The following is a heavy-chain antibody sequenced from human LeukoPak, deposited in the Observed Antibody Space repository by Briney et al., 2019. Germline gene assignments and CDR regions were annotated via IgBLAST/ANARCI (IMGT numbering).Heavy chain of an antibody. V-gene: IGHV4-59*08. CDR3: ARAYSSSWYWNWFDP. CDR1: GGSISSYY. J-gene: IGHJ5*02. CDR2: IYYSGST. Sequence: SETLSLTCTVSGGSISSYYWSWIRQPPGKGLEWIGYIYYSGSTYYNPSLKSRVAISVDMSKNQFSLKMSSVTAADTAVYYCARAYSSSWYWNWFDPWGQGTLVTVSS. D-gene: IGHD6-13*01.